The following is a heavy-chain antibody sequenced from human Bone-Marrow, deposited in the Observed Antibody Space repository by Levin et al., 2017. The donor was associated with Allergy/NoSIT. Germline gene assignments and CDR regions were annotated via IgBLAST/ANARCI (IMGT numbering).Heavy chain of an antibody. Sequence: SSETLSLTCTVSGDSISSFYWGWIRQPPGKGLEWIGYIHYTGSTNYSPSLKGRVTISRDMSKNQFSLKLSSVTASDTAMYYCARGFRGYSYGFDSWGQGTLVTVSS. V-gene: IGHV4-59*08. J-gene: IGHJ4*02. D-gene: IGHD5-18*01. CDR2: IHYTGST. CDR3: ARGFRGYSYGFDS. CDR1: GDSISSFY.